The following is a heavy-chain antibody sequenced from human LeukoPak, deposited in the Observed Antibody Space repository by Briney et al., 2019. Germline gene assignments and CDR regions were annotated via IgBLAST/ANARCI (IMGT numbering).Heavy chain of an antibody. D-gene: IGHD1-7*01. CDR1: GFSFRSYF. J-gene: IGHJ4*02. Sequence: PGGSLRLSCAASGFSFRSYFMYWVRQAPGKGRVWVSRINTDGRDTEYADSVKGRFTISRDNAKNTLYMQMNSLREEDTAVYYCVAYNWNYPDYWGQGTLVTVSS. CDR3: VAYNWNYPDY. CDR2: INTDGRDT. V-gene: IGHV3-74*03.